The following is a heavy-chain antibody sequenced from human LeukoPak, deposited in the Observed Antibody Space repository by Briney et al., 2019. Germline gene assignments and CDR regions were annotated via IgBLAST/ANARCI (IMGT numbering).Heavy chain of an antibody. V-gene: IGHV3-30*02. CDR3: ASTRSSPLDY. J-gene: IGHJ4*02. CDR1: GFTFSSYG. CDR2: IRYDGSNR. D-gene: IGHD6-6*01. Sequence: AGSLRLSCAASGFTFSSYGMHWVRQAPGKGLEWVAFIRYDGSNRYYADSVKGRFTISRDNSKNTLYLQMNSLRAEDTAVYYCASTRSSPLDYWGQGTLVTVSS.